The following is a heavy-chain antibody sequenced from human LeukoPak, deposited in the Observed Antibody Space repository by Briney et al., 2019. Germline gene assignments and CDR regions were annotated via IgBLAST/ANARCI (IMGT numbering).Heavy chain of an antibody. CDR1: GGSISSGGYS. CDR3: ARHGGGSNSYFEY. V-gene: IGHV4-30-2*01. CDR2: IYHSGST. D-gene: IGHD5-24*01. J-gene: IGHJ4*02. Sequence: SETLSLTCAVSGGSISSGGYSWSWIRQPPGKGLEWIGYIYHSGSTYYNPSLKSRVTISVDRSKNQFSLRLTSVTAADTAVYYCARHGGGSNSYFEYWGQGTLVTVSS.